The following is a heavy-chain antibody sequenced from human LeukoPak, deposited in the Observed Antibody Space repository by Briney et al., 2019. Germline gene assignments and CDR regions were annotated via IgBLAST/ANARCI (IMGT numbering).Heavy chain of an antibody. J-gene: IGHJ3*02. CDR1: GFTFGDYA. Sequence: GGSLRLSXTASGFTFGDYAMSWFRQAPGKGLEWVGFIRSKAYGGTTEYAASVKGRFTISRDDSKSIAYLQMNSLKTEDTAVYYCTRVISRWIQLADIWGQRTMDTVSS. CDR2: IRSKAYGGTT. D-gene: IGHD5-18*01. CDR3: TRVISRWIQLADI. V-gene: IGHV3-49*03.